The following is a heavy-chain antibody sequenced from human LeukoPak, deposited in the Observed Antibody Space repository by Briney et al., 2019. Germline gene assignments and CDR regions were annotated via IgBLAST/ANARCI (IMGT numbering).Heavy chain of an antibody. D-gene: IGHD3-10*01. V-gene: IGHV1-18*01. Sequence: GASVKVSCKASGYTFTSYGISWVRQAPGQGLEWMGWISAYNGNTNYAQKLQGRVTMTTDTSTSTAYMELRSLRSDDTAVYYCARDRYRNVRGVTPFDYWGQGTLVTVSS. CDR1: GYTFTSYG. CDR3: ARDRYRNVRGVTPFDY. J-gene: IGHJ4*02. CDR2: ISAYNGNT.